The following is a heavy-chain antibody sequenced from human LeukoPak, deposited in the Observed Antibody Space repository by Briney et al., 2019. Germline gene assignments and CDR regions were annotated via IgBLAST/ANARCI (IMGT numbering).Heavy chain of an antibody. J-gene: IGHJ6*02. V-gene: IGHV5-51*01. CDR2: IYPGDSDT. D-gene: IGHD6-6*01. CDR3: ARESSSSPDYYYGMDV. CDR1: GYSFTSYW. Sequence: GESLQISCQGSGYSFTSYWIGWVRQMPGKGLEWMGIIYPGDSDTRYSPSFQGQVTISADKSISTAYLQWSSLKASDTAMYYCARESSSSPDYYYGMDVWGQGTTVTVSS.